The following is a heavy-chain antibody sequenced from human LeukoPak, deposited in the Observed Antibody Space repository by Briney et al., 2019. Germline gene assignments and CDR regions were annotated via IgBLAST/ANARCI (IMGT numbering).Heavy chain of an antibody. Sequence: PGGSLRLSCAASGFTVSSNYMSWVRQAPGKGLEWVSVIYSGGSTYYADSVKGRFSISRDSSKNTLYLQMNSLRAEDTGVYYCAREGYCSGGSCYSDYWGQGTLVTVSS. CDR2: IYSGGST. J-gene: IGHJ4*02. CDR3: AREGYCSGGSCYSDY. CDR1: GFTVSSNY. D-gene: IGHD2-15*01. V-gene: IGHV3-53*01.